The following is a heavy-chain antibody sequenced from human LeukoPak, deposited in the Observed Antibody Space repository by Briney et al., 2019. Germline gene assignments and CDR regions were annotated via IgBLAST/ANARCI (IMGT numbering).Heavy chain of an antibody. V-gene: IGHV3-7*01. CDR2: IKQDGSEK. CDR1: GFTFSSFW. Sequence: PGGSLRLSCAASGFTFSSFWMRWVRQAPGKGLELVANIKQDGSEKYYVDSVQGRFTISRDNAKNSLHLQMNSLRVEDTAVYYCARRIVGPTSGGDYWGQGTPVTVSS. D-gene: IGHD1-26*01. CDR3: ARRIVGPTSGGDY. J-gene: IGHJ4*02.